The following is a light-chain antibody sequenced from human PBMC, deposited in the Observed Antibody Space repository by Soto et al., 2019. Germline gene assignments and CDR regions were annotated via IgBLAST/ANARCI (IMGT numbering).Light chain of an antibody. J-gene: IGKJ2*01. V-gene: IGKV2-30*01. Sequence: DVVMTQSPLSLPVTLGQPASISCRSSQSLVYSDGNTYLSWFQQRPGQSPRRLIYKVSNRDSGVPAGLSGSGSGTDFTLKISRVEAEDVAVYYCMQGTHWPYTFGQGTKLEI. CDR3: MQGTHWPYT. CDR2: KVS. CDR1: QSLVYSDGNTY.